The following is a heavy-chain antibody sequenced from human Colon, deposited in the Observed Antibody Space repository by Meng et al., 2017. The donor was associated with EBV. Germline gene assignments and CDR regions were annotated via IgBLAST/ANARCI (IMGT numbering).Heavy chain of an antibody. CDR3: ARVWQSLTAFFDS. J-gene: IGHJ4*02. CDR2: VYHTGST. V-gene: IGHV4-4*02. CDR1: GGSISSSNW. D-gene: IGHD2-21*01. Sequence: QVQLQEAGPGLVKPSGTLSLTCAVSGGSISSSNWWTWVRQPPGKGLEWIGEVYHTGSTKYNPSLKSRLTISVDKSKNQFSLNLSSVTAADTAVYYCARVWQSLTAFFDSWGQGTLVTVSS.